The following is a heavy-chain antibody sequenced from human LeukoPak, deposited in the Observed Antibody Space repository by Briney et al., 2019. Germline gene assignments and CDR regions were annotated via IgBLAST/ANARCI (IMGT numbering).Heavy chain of an antibody. J-gene: IGHJ4*02. CDR2: ISAYNGNT. CDR3: AVDVIYESD. CDR1: GYTFTSYG. Sequence: ASVKVSCKASGYTFTSYGISWVRQAPGQGLEWMGWISAYNGNTNYAQKLQGRVTITRDMSTSTAYMELSSLRSEDTAVYYCAVDVIYESDWGQGTLVTVSS. V-gene: IGHV1-18*01. D-gene: IGHD2/OR15-2a*01.